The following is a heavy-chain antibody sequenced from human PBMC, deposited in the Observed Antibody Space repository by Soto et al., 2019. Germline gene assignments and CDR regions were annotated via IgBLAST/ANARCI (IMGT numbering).Heavy chain of an antibody. V-gene: IGHV4-39*01. Sequence: SYPLPQTCTASIPTTRTGPYCRRWLRQPPGEGLEWIGTFYYSESTYYNPSLESRVTISVDTSKNQFSLKVSSVTVADTAVYYCARLGGYCSSTNCYGYYSMDVWGQGTTVT. J-gene: IGHJ6*02. CDR3: ARLGGYCSSTNCYGYYSMDV. CDR2: FYYSEST. CDR1: IPTTRTGPYC. D-gene: IGHD2-2*01.